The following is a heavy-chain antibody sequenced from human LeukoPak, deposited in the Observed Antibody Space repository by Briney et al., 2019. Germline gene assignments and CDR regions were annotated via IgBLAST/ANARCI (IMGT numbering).Heavy chain of an antibody. D-gene: IGHD5-18*01. CDR3: AKYSYGYPNWFDP. CDR1: GGSISSSSYY. J-gene: IGHJ5*02. Sequence: SETLSLTCTVSGGSISSSSYYWGWIRQPPGKGLEWIGSIYYSGSTYYNPSLKSRVTISVDTSQNQFSLKLSSVTAADTAVYYCAKYSYGYPNWFDPWGQGTLVTISS. V-gene: IGHV4-39*07. CDR2: IYYSGST.